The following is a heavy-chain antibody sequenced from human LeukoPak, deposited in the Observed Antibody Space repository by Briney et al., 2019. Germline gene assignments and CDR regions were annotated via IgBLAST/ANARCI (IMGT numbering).Heavy chain of an antibody. Sequence: PSETLSLTCAVYGGSFSGYYWSWIRQPPGKGLEWIGEINHSGSTYYNPSLKSRVTISVDTSKNQFSLKLSSVTAADTAVYYCARKGDGAARPAWFDPWGQGTLVTVSS. J-gene: IGHJ5*02. CDR3: ARKGDGAARPAWFDP. CDR1: GGSFSGYY. V-gene: IGHV4-34*01. D-gene: IGHD6-6*01. CDR2: INHSGST.